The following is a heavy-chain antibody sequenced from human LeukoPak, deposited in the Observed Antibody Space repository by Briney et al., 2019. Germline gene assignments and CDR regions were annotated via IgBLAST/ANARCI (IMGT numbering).Heavy chain of an antibody. CDR2: ISAYNGNT. CDR1: GYTFTSYG. J-gene: IGHJ4*02. D-gene: IGHD1-20*01. Sequence: ASVKVSCKASGYTFTSYGISWVRQAPGQGLEWMGWISAYNGNTNYAQKLQGRVTMTTDTSTSTAYMELRSLRSDDTAVYYCARGAPLYNWNPANYFDYWGQGTLVTVSS. V-gene: IGHV1-18*01. CDR3: ARGAPLYNWNPANYFDY.